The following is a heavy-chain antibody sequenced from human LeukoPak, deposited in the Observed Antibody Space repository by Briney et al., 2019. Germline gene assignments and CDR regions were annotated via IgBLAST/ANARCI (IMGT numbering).Heavy chain of an antibody. D-gene: IGHD1-26*01. J-gene: IGHJ4*02. Sequence: VASVKVSCKASGYTFTGYYMHWVRQAPGQGREWMGWINPNSGGTNYAQKFQGRVTMTRDTSISTAYMELSRLRSDDTAVYYCSSILSGSYSDYWGQGTLVTVSS. CDR2: INPNSGGT. CDR3: SSILSGSYSDY. CDR1: GYTFTGYY. V-gene: IGHV1-2*02.